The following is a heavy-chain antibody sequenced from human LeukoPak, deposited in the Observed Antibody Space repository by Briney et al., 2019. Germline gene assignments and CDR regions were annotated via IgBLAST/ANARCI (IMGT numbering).Heavy chain of an antibody. D-gene: IGHD3-10*01. J-gene: IGHJ4*02. CDR2: IDPSDSYT. V-gene: IGHV5-10-1*01. CDR1: GYSFTSYW. CDR3: ARTYGSGSYMFNY. Sequence: HGESLKISCKGSGYSFTSYWISWVRQMPGKGLEWMGRIDPSDSYTNYSPSFLGHVTISADKSISTAYLQWSSLKASDTAMYYCARTYGSGSYMFNYWGQGTLVTVSS.